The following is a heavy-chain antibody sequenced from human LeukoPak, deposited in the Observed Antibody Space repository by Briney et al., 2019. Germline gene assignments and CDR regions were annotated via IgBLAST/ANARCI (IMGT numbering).Heavy chain of an antibody. J-gene: IGHJ4*02. CDR2: ISGSGGSA. V-gene: IGHV3-23*01. Sequence: GGSLILSCAASGFTFSSFAMRWVRQAPGKGLERISSISGSGGSASYVDSVRGRFTISRDNSKNTLYLQMNSLRADDTAVYFCANGMGVDVYAKYSDSWGQGTLVTVSS. CDR3: ANGMGVDVYAKYSDS. D-gene: IGHD2-8*01. CDR1: GFTFSSFA.